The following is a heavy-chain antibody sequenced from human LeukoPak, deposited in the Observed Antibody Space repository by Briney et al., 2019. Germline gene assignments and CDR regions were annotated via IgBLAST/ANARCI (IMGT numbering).Heavy chain of an antibody. CDR3: ARDSGTTGEVKFDP. Sequence: PSETLSLTCTVSAYSISSGYYWGWIRQPPGKGLEWIGRISGSGTITYNPALQSRLTISIDTSKNQFSLKLMSVTAADTAVYYCARDSGTTGEVKFDPWGQGILVTVSS. CDR1: AYSISSGYY. D-gene: IGHD3-10*01. V-gene: IGHV4-38-2*02. CDR2: ISGSGTI. J-gene: IGHJ5*02.